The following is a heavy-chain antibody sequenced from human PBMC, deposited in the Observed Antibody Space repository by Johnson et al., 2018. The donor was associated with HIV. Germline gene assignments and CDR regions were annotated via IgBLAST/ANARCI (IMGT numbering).Heavy chain of an antibody. Sequence: VQLVESGGGLVQPGGSLRLSCAASGFTFNTYWMTWVRQVPGKGLEWVANIKEDASYKYCTDSVKGRFTMSRDNSKNSLYLQMNSLRTEDTAVYYCAREHGPDEGYYDGRYYSGFDIWGQGTMVTVSS. D-gene: IGHD3-22*01. J-gene: IGHJ3*02. V-gene: IGHV3-7*01. CDR2: IKEDASYK. CDR3: AREHGPDEGYYDGRYYSGFDI. CDR1: GFTFNTYW.